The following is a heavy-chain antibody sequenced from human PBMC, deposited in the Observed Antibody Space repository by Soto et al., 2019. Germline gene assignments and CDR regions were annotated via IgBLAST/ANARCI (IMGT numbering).Heavy chain of an antibody. CDR1: GASISRDH. D-gene: IGHD2-21*01. J-gene: IGHJ4*02. CDR3: AAYFHGGGGRGY. CDR2: YSGTT. V-gene: IGHV4-59*08. Sequence: QVQLQESGPGLVKPSETLTLTCTVSGASISRDHWNWIRQPPGKGLEWIGEYSGTTNYNPSLRSRVPLSVDKANNQISLKLNLGTAADPAGYFCAAYFHGGGGRGYWGQGTLVTVSS.